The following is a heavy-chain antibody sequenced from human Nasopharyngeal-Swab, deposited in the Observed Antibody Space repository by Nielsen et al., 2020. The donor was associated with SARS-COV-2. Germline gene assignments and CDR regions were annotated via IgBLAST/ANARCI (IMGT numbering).Heavy chain of an antibody. CDR3: ARVAPLGPAMATAHFDY. V-gene: IGHV1-69*13. CDR2: IIPIFGTA. D-gene: IGHD5-18*01. J-gene: IGHJ4*02. CDR1: VGTFISYA. Sequence: SVKVSCKASVGTFISYAISWVRQAPGQGLEWMGGIIPIFGTANYAQKFQGRVTITADGSTSTAYMELSSLRSEDTAVYYYARVAPLGPAMATAHFDYWGQGTLVTVSS.